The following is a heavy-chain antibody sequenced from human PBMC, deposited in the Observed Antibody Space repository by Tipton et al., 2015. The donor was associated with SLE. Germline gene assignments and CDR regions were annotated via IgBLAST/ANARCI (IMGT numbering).Heavy chain of an antibody. V-gene: IGHV4-59*08. CDR2: IFYSGSS. CDR1: GGSISFYY. CDR3: ARHGGNLYYFDY. J-gene: IGHJ4*02. Sequence: LSLTCSVSGGSISFYYWSWIRQPPGKGLEWIGYIFYSGSSSYNPSLKSRVTISVDTSKNQFSLKLSSVTAADTAVYYCARHGGNLYYFDYWGQGTLVTVSS. D-gene: IGHD3-3*01.